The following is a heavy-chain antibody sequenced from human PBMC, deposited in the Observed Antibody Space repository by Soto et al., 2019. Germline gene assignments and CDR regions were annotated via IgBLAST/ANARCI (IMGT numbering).Heavy chain of an antibody. V-gene: IGHV1-18*01. CDR2: ISPYSGYT. J-gene: IGHJ4*02. CDR3: AREATVLIPAAQPSRFDS. Sequence: QVQLVQSGPEMKMPGASVKVSCKGIGYNFMKYVINWVRQAPGQGLEWVGWISPYSGYTHSAEKFYCRLTLTTDTAAATAYMEWSVLRSADTAVEYCAREATVLIPAAQPSRFDSWGQGTLVTVPS. D-gene: IGHD2-2*01. CDR1: GYNFMKYV.